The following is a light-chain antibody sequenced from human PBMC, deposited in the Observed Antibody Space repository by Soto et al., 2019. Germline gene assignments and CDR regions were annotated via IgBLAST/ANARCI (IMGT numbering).Light chain of an antibody. V-gene: IGKV3-15*01. Sequence: EIVMTQSPATLSVSPGERATLSCRASQSVSSDLAWYQQKPGQAPRVLIYGASTRATGVQARFSGSGSGTEFTLTIRSLQSEDFALYSCKQYDNWPVTFAQGTRLEIK. CDR1: QSVSSD. CDR2: GAS. J-gene: IGKJ5*01. CDR3: KQYDNWPVT.